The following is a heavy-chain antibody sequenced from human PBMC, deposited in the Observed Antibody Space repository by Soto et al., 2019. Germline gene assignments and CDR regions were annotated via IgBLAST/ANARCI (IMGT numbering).Heavy chain of an antibody. J-gene: IGHJ4*02. Sequence: PSETLSLTCTVSGGSISSYYWSWIRQPPGKGLEWIGYIYYSGSTTYNPSLKSRVTISVDTSKNQFSLKLSSVTAADTAVYFCATYRGSGTFDYWGQGTPVTVSS. V-gene: IGHV4-59*01. CDR2: IYYSGST. D-gene: IGHD2-21*01. CDR1: GGSISSYY. CDR3: ATYRGSGTFDY.